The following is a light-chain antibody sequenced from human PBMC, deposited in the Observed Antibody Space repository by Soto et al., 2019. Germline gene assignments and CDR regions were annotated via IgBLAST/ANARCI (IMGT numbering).Light chain of an antibody. CDR2: DVS. J-gene: IGLJ1*01. Sequence: QSARTQPASVSGSPGQSITISCTGTSSDVGGYNYVSWYQQHPGKAPKLMIYDVSNRPSGVSNRFSGSKSGNTASLTISGLQAEDEADFLYVFGTGTKLTVL. CDR1: SSDVGGYNY. CDR3: V. V-gene: IGLV2-14*01.